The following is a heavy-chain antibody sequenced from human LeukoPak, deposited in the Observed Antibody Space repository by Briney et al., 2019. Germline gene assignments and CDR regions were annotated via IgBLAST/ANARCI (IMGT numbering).Heavy chain of an antibody. CDR1: GFTFDDYG. V-gene: IGHV4-34*01. D-gene: IGHD3-16*02. J-gene: IGHJ3*02. Sequence: PGGSLRLSCAASGFTFDDYGMSWIRQPPGKGLEWIGEINHSGSTNYNPSLKSRVTISVDTSKNQFSLKLSSVTAADTAVYYCARRETSYGSGSYYLYDYVWGSYRYDAFDIWGQGTMVTVSS. CDR2: INHSGST. CDR3: ARRETSYGSGSYYLYDYVWGSYRYDAFDI.